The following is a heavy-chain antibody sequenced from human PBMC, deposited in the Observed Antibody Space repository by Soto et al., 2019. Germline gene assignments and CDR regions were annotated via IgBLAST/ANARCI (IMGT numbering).Heavy chain of an antibody. V-gene: IGHV3-23*01. Sequence: PGGSLRLSCAASGFTFSSYAMSWVRQAPGKGLEWVSAISGSGGSTYYADSVKGRFTISRDNSKTTLYLQMNSLRAEDTAVYYCAKDLRTLTNKPLYYYYGMDVRGQGTTVTVSS. D-gene: IGHD4-17*01. CDR3: AKDLRTLTNKPLYYYYGMDV. J-gene: IGHJ6*02. CDR1: GFTFSSYA. CDR2: ISGSGGST.